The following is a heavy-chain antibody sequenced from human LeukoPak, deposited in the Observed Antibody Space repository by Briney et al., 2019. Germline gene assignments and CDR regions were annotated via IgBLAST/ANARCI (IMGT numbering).Heavy chain of an antibody. D-gene: IGHD6-19*01. Sequence: PGGSLRLSCAASGFTFSKYWMLWVRHAPGKGLESVSRINTDGTVTTYADSVKGRFTVSRDNADNTMFLQMNSVRDDDTAVYYCATKQWLAPPPDSWGQGTPVTVSS. J-gene: IGHJ4*02. CDR1: GFTFSKYW. V-gene: IGHV3-74*01. CDR2: INTDGTVT. CDR3: ATKQWLAPPPDS.